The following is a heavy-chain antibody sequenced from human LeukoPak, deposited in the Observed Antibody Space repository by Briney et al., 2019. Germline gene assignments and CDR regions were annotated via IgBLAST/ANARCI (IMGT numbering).Heavy chain of an antibody. CDR1: GGSIGSDY. J-gene: IGHJ4*02. CDR2: IYYTGGT. V-gene: IGHV4-59*08. Sequence: PSETLSLTCTVSGGSIGSDYWTWIRQPPGKGLEYVGYIYYTGGTNYNPSLKSRVTISVDTSKNQFSLKLSSVTAADTAVYFCAKYGNSGWVIDNWGQGTLVTVSS. CDR3: AKYGNSGWVIDN. D-gene: IGHD6-19*01.